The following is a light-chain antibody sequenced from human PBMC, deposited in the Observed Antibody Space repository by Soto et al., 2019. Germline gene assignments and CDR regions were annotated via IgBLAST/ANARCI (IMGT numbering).Light chain of an antibody. V-gene: IGKV1-5*01. Sequence: DVQMTQSPSTLSASVGDRVTITCRASQSINNLLAWYQQKPGKAPKFLIYDASTLQSGVPSRFSGSGSGTEFTLTISSLQPDDSATYYCQQYKSRRTFGQGTKGDIK. CDR2: DAS. J-gene: IGKJ1*01. CDR1: QSINNL. CDR3: QQYKSRRT.